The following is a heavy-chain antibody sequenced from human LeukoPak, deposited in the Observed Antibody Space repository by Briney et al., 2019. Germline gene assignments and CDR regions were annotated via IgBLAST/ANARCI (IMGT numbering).Heavy chain of an antibody. CDR2: ISAYNGNT. V-gene: IGHV1-18*01. D-gene: IGHD5-24*01. J-gene: IGHJ5*02. CDR3: ARAREMATITGRPLTAYNWFDP. CDR1: GYTFTSYG. Sequence: ASVKVSCKASGYTFTSYGISWVRQAPGQGLEWMGWISAYNGNTNYAQKLQGRVTMTTDTSTSTVYMELSSLRSEDTAVYYCARAREMATITGRPLTAYNWFDPWGQGTLVTVSS.